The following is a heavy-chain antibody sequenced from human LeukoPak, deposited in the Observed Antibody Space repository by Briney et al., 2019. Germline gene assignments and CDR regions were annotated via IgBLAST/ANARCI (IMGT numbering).Heavy chain of an antibody. V-gene: IGHV3-74*01. Sequence: GGSLRLSCAASGITFSANWMHWVRQAPGKGLVWVARIDTDGTITNYADSVKGRFTISRDNAENTLYLQMSSLRADDTAVYYCGSSSTTCCDHWGQGALVTVSS. D-gene: IGHD2-2*01. CDR1: GITFSANW. J-gene: IGHJ4*02. CDR3: GSSSTTCCDH. CDR2: IDTDGTIT.